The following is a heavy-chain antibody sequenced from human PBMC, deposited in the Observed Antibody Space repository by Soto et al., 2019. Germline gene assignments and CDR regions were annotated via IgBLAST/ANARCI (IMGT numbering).Heavy chain of an antibody. V-gene: IGHV3-48*01. J-gene: IGHJ4*02. CDR1: GFTFSSYA. Sequence: GGSLRLSCAASGFTFSSYAMSWARQAPGKGLEWVSAISGSSSSIYYADSVEGRFTISRDNAKNSLYLQMKSLRAEDTAVYYCARPNYCSGGSCYSGYWGQGTLVTVSS. CDR3: ARPNYCSGGSCYSGY. D-gene: IGHD2-15*01. CDR2: ISGSSSSI.